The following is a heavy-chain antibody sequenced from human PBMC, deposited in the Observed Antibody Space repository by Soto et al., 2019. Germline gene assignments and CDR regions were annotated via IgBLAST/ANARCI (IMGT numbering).Heavy chain of an antibody. CDR3: AKAGATGYCADGVCSHNIES. V-gene: IGHV3-30*18. Sequence: QVRLVQSGGGVVQPGESLTLSCTGSGFTFGNYGFHWIRQAPGKGLAWIGVVSYDGDHKFYADCVRGQFTISRDNSKKTVSLQMNSLTRVDTAVYYCAKAGATGYCADGVCSHNIESWGHGNLVTVSS. CDR1: GFTFGNYG. CDR2: VSYDGDHK. D-gene: IGHD2-8*01. J-gene: IGHJ4*01.